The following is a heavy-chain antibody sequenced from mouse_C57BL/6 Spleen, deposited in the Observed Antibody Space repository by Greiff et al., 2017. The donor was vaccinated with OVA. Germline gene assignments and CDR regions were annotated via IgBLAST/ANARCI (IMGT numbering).Heavy chain of an antibody. CDR2: IWRGGST. Sequence: QVQLQQSGPGLVQPSQSLSITCTASGFSLTSYGVHWVRQSPGKGLEWLGVIWRGGSTDYNAAFISSLGISKDNANNQVIIKMNRLKADDTAIYYGARKGDGGYYALDYWGQGTSVTVSS. CDR1: GFSLTSYG. V-gene: IGHV2-2*01. J-gene: IGHJ4*01. CDR3: ARKGDGGYYALDY.